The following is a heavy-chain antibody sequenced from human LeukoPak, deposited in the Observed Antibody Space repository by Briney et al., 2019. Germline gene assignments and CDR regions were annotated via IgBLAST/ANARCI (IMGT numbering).Heavy chain of an antibody. V-gene: IGHV3-23*01. J-gene: IGHJ6*03. CDR1: GFTFSSYA. Sequence: GGSLRLSCAASGFTFSSYAMSWVRQAPGKGLKWVSAISGSGGSTYYADSVKGRFTISRDNSKNTLYLQMNSLRAEDTAVYYCAKGGYDYYYMDVWGKGTTVTVSS. CDR2: ISGSGGST. CDR3: AKGGYDYYYMDV.